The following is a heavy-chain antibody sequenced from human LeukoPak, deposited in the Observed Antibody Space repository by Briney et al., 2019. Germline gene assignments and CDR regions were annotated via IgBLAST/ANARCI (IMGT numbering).Heavy chain of an antibody. CDR2: IYYSGST. V-gene: IGHV4-39*01. CDR3: ARIWLVRGYFDY. J-gene: IGHJ4*02. Sequence: PSETLSLTCTVSGGSISSSSYYWGWIRQPPGKGLEWIGSIYYSGSTYYNPSLKSRVTISVDTPKNQFSLKLSSVTAADTAVYYCARIWLVRGYFDYWGQGTLVTVSS. D-gene: IGHD6-19*01. CDR1: GGSISSSSYY.